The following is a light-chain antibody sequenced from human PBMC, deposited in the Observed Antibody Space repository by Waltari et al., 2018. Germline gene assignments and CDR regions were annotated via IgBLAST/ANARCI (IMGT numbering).Light chain of an antibody. CDR2: DAS. CDR1: QTVGTY. V-gene: IGKV3-11*01. CDR3: QQRSSWPYT. J-gene: IGKJ2*01. Sequence: EIVLTQSPATLSLSPGERATLFCRASQTVGTYLAWYQQQPGQPPRLLIFDASSRATGIPDKFRGSGSGTDFTLTVSNLEPEDFAVYFCQQRSSWPYTFGQGTRLAI.